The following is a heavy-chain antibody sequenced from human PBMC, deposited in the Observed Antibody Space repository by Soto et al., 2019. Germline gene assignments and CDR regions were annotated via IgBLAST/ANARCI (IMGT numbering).Heavy chain of an antibody. CDR2: IRSKAASYAT. D-gene: IGHD6-19*01. J-gene: IGHJ4*02. CDR1: GFTFSVSA. CDR3: TSAERIVEAGLTDS. Sequence: EVQLVESGGGSVQPGGSLTPSCAASGFTFSVSAIHWVRQASGKGLEWVGRIRSKAASYATAYAASVKGRFNISRDDLDNTAYLQMNSLKTEDTAVYYCTSAERIVEAGLTDSWGQGTLVTVSS. V-gene: IGHV3-73*01.